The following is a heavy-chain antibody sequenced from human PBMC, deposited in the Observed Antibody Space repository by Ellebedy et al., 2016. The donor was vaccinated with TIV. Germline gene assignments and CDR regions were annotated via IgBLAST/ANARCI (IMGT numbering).Heavy chain of an antibody. CDR3: AKRGNMGGSPYNFHQ. D-gene: IGHD1-26*01. Sequence: GESLKISXAASGFTFSSYAMSWVRRAPGKGLEWVSAVSGDGGRTYYAASVKGRFTISRDNSNNTLLLHMSSLRGDDTAVYYCAKRGNMGGSPYNFHQWGQGTLVTVSS. CDR2: VSGDGGRT. V-gene: IGHV3-23*01. J-gene: IGHJ4*02. CDR1: GFTFSSYA.